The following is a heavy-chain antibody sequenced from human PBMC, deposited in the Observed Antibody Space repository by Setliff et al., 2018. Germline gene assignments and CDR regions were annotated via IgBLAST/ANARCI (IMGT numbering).Heavy chain of an antibody. Sequence: SGPTLVNPTQTLTLTCAFSGFSLTASGMCVTWIRQPPGKTLEWLARIDWDDAKYYRTSLKTRLTISKDTSKSQVVLTMTNMDPVDTATYYCARINMVRGVPSHLDYWGQGTLVTVSS. CDR3: ARINMVRGVPSHLDY. CDR1: GFSLTASGMC. J-gene: IGHJ4*02. D-gene: IGHD3-10*01. V-gene: IGHV2-70*11. CDR2: IDWDDAK.